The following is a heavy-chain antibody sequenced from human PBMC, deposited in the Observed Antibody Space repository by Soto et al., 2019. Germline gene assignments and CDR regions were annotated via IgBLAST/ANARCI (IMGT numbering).Heavy chain of an antibody. D-gene: IGHD6-13*01. V-gene: IGHV3-23*01. CDR2: ISGSGGST. CDR3: AKGRSWNNAYFDY. Sequence: EVQLLESGGGLVQPGGSLRLSCAASGFTFSSYAMSWVRQAPGKGLEWVSAISGSGGSTYYADSVKGRFTISRDNSKNTLYLQMNSPRAEDTAVYYCAKGRSWNNAYFDYWGQGTLVTVSS. J-gene: IGHJ4*02. CDR1: GFTFSSYA.